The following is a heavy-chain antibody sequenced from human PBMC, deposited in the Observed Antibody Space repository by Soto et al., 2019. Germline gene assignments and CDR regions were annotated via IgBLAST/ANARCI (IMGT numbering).Heavy chain of an antibody. J-gene: IGHJ4*02. Sequence: SVKVCCKASGGTFSSYAISWVRQAPGQGLEWMGGVTPIFGTANYAQKFQGRVTITADESTSTAYMELSSLRSEDTAVYYCARDRLSYYYDSSGYYNFDYWGQGTLVTVSS. CDR3: ARDRLSYYYDSSGYYNFDY. D-gene: IGHD3-22*01. V-gene: IGHV1-69*13. CDR2: VTPIFGTA. CDR1: GGTFSSYA.